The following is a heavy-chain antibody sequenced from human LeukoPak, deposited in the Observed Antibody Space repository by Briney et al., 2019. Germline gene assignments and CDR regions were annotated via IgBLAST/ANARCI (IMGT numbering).Heavy chain of an antibody. CDR3: ASSYYYDSSGYLNAFDI. V-gene: IGHV5-51*01. J-gene: IGHJ3*02. D-gene: IGHD3-22*01. Sequence: GESLKISCKASGYSFTSYWIGWVRQMPGKGLEWMGIIYPGDSDTRYSPSFQGQVTISADKSISTAYLQWSSLKASDTAMYYCASSYYYDSSGYLNAFDIWGQGTMVTVSS. CDR2: IYPGDSDT. CDR1: GYSFTSYW.